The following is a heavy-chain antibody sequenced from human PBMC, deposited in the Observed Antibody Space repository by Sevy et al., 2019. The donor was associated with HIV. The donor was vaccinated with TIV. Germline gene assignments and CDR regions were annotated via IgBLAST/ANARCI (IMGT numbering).Heavy chain of an antibody. CDR2: IYPGDSDT. V-gene: IGHV5-51*01. D-gene: IGHD3-10*01. Sequence: GESLKISCKGSXXSFTSYXIGWVRQMPGKGLEWMGIIYPGDSDTRYSPSFQGQVTISADKXISTAYLQWSSLKASDTAMYYCARPTGXXCSSTXXNPXPXRYYYGSGDYYFDYXGQGTLVTVSS. CDR3: ARPTGXXCSSTXXNPXPXRYYYGSGDYYFDY. J-gene: IGHJ4*02. CDR1: XXSFTSYX.